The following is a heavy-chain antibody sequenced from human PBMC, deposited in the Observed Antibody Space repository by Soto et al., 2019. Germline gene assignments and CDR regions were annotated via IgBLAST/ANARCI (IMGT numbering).Heavy chain of an antibody. CDR3: ARDRAKSPDYFDS. CDR1: GGSISSDDYY. Sequence: SETLSLTCTVSGGSISSDDYYWSWIRQPPGKGLEWIGYIYYTGSTNYNPSLESRLTISIDRPKNQFSLTLTSVNAADTALYYCARDRAKSPDYFDSWGQGTRVTVSS. J-gene: IGHJ4*02. CDR2: IYYTGST. V-gene: IGHV4-30-4*01.